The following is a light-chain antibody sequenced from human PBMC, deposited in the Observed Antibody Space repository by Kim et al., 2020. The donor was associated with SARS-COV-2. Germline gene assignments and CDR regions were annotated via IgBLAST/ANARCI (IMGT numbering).Light chain of an antibody. J-gene: IGLJ3*02. Sequence: ELTQPPSASGTPGQRVTISCSGGSSNIGSNTVNWYQQLPGTAPKLLIYSNNQRPSGVPDRFSGSKSGTSASLAISGLQSEDEADYYCAAWDDSLNGWVFGGGTQLTVL. CDR2: SNN. CDR3: AAWDDSLNGWV. V-gene: IGLV1-44*01. CDR1: SSNIGSNT.